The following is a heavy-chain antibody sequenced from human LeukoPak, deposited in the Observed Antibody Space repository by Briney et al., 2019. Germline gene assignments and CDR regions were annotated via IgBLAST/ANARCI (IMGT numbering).Heavy chain of an antibody. CDR1: GYTFTAYY. Sequence: ASVKVSCKASGYTFTAYYLHWVRQAPGQGLEYIGWINSNTGDTNSAQQFQGRVSMTRDTAISTAYMELSSLRSDDTAVYYCAREGLVCSSTSCHYFDSWGQGALVTVSS. V-gene: IGHV1-2*02. CDR3: AREGLVCSSTSCHYFDS. J-gene: IGHJ4*02. CDR2: INSNTGDT. D-gene: IGHD2-2*01.